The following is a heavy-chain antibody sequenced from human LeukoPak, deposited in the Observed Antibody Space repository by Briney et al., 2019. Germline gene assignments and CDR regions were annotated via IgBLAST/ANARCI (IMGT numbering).Heavy chain of an antibody. J-gene: IGHJ6*02. CDR2: IWYDGSNK. CDR3: ARDGDYDFWSGYYTYYYYYGMDV. CDR1: GFTFSSYG. V-gene: IGHV3-33*01. D-gene: IGHD3-3*01. Sequence: PGRSLRLSCAASGFTFSSYGMHWVRQAPGKGLEWVAVIWYDGSNKYYADSVKGRFTISRDNSKNTLYLQMNSLRAENTAVCYCARDGDYDFWSGYYTYYYYYGMDVWGQGTTVTASS.